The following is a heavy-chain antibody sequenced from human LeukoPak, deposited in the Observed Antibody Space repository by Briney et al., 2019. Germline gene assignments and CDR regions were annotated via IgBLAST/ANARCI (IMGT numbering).Heavy chain of an antibody. J-gene: IGHJ4*02. CDR1: GGSINSYY. D-gene: IGHD1-26*01. CDR3: ARLFHPALSGNCPFDY. V-gene: IGHV4-59*01. Sequence: SETLSLTCTVSGGSINSYYWSWIRQPPGKGLEWIAYIYYSGSTSYNPSLKSRVAISVDTSKNQFSLKLNSVTAADTAMYYCARLFHPALSGNCPFDYWGQGTLVTVSS. CDR2: IYYSGST.